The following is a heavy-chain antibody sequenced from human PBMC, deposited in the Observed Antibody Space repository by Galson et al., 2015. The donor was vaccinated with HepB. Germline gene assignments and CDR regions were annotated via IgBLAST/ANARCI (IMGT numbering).Heavy chain of an antibody. CDR1: GFSLSSND. D-gene: IGHD6-13*01. J-gene: IGHJ3*01. Sequence: SLRLSCAASGFSLSSNDIHWVRQTPGRGLEWVTVISHNGRTTHHADSVKGRISVSRDRSNNTLTLQMDSLRIEDTAVYFCVRGRPRVRAAAGVNAFDLWGQGTKVTVSS. V-gene: IGHV3-30*03. CDR3: VRGRPRVRAAAGVNAFDL. CDR2: ISHNGRTT.